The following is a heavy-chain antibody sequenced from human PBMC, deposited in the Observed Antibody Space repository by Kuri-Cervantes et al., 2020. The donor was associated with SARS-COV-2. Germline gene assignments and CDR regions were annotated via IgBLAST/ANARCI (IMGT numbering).Heavy chain of an antibody. CDR2: ISYDGINK. CDR1: GFTFASYA. V-gene: IGHV3-30-3*01. D-gene: IGHD1-7*01. Sequence: GESLKISCAASGFTFASYAMHWVRQAPGKGLEWVTLISYDGINKFYADSVRGRFTISRDNSKNTLYLQMNSLRPEDTAVYYCARVVPGGSHRTGTTHYWGQGTLVTVSS. CDR3: ARVVPGGSHRTGTTHY. J-gene: IGHJ4*02.